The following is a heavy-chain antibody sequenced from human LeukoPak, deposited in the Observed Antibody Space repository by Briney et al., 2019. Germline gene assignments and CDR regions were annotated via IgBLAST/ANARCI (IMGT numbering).Heavy chain of an antibody. CDR3: ARDVRYGGNPPL. D-gene: IGHD4-23*01. Sequence: GRSLRLSCAASGFTFSSYGMHWVRQAPGKGLEWVAVIWYDGSNKYYADSVKGRFTISRDNSKNTLYLQMNSLRAEDTAVYYCARDVRYGGNPPLWGQGTLVTVSS. CDR2: IWYDGSNK. J-gene: IGHJ4*02. CDR1: GFTFSSYG. V-gene: IGHV3-33*01.